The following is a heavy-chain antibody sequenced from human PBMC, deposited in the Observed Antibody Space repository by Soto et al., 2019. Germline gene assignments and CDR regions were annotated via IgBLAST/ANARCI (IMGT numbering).Heavy chain of an antibody. Sequence: PSETLSLTCSVSDGSISTRDYYWGWIRQPPGKGLEWIAYFSSNGNTNYSPSLKSRVTMPVDTSKNQICLKFSSVTAADTAVYYCTRANLYSEYWGQGTLVTVSS. V-gene: IGHV4-61*05. J-gene: IGHJ4*02. D-gene: IGHD7-27*01. CDR2: FSSNGNT. CDR3: TRANLYSEY. CDR1: DGSISTRDYY.